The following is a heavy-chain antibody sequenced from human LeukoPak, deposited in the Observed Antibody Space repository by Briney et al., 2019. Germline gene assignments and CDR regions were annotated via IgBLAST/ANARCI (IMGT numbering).Heavy chain of an antibody. V-gene: IGHV3-21*01. CDR3: ARGLGSGSTK. Sequence: GGSLRLSCAASGFTFSSYSMNWVRQAPGKGLEWVSSISSSSSYTYYADSVKGRFTISRDNAKNSLYLQMNSLRAEDTAVYYCARGLGSGSTKWGQGTLVTVSS. J-gene: IGHJ4*02. D-gene: IGHD2-2*01. CDR1: GFTFSSYS. CDR2: ISSSSSYT.